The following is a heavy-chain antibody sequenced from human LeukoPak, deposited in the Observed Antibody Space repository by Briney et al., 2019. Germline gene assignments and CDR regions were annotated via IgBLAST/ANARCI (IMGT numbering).Heavy chain of an antibody. CDR2: IWYDGSNK. J-gene: IGHJ4*02. CDR1: GFTFSSYG. Sequence: GRSLRLSCAASGFTFSSYGMHWVRQAPGKGLEWVAVIWYDGSNKYYADSVKGRFTISRDNSKNTPYLQMNSLRAEDTAVYYCARGKMRTYYYDSSGYLDFDYWGQGTLVTVSS. D-gene: IGHD3-22*01. CDR3: ARGKMRTYYYDSSGYLDFDY. V-gene: IGHV3-33*01.